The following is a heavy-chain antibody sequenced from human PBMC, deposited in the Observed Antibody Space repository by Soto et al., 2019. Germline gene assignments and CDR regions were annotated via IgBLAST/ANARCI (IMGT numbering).Heavy chain of an antibody. Sequence: GGSLRLSCAASGFTFSSYSMNWVRQAPGKGLEWVSYISSSSSTIYYADSVKGRFTISRDNAKNSLYLQMNSLRDEDTAVYYCARAPYYDFWSGYDHDYYYYGMDVWGQGTTVTVSS. V-gene: IGHV3-48*02. CDR3: ARAPYYDFWSGYDHDYYYYGMDV. CDR2: ISSSSSTI. D-gene: IGHD3-3*01. CDR1: GFTFSSYS. J-gene: IGHJ6*02.